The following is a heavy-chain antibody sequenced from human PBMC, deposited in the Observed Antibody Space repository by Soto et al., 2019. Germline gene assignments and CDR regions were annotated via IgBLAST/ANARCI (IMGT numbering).Heavy chain of an antibody. CDR2: IYYSGST. D-gene: IGHD3-10*01. J-gene: IGHJ6*02. CDR3: ARDQGYYGSGSPFSEYGMDV. V-gene: IGHV4-31*03. Sequence: PSETLSLTCTVSGGSISSSSYYWSWIRQHPGKGLEWIGYIYYSGSTYYNPSLKSRVTISVDTSKNQFSLKLSSVTAADTAVYYCARDQGYYGSGSPFSEYGMDVWGQGTTVTVSS. CDR1: GGSISSSSYY.